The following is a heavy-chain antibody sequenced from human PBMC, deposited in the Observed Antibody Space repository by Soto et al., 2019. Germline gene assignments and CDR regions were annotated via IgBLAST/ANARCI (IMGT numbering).Heavy chain of an antibody. D-gene: IGHD3-16*01. V-gene: IGHV4-59*12. J-gene: IGHJ6*02. CDR2: IYYSGST. Sequence: PSETLSLTCPVSGGSISSYYWSWIRQPPGKGLEWIGYIYYSGSTNYNPSLKSRVTISVGTSKNQFSLKLSSVTAADTAVYYCARDKTEVTTFVYYYYGMDVWGQGTTVTVSS. CDR3: ARDKTEVTTFVYYYYGMDV. CDR1: GGSISSYY.